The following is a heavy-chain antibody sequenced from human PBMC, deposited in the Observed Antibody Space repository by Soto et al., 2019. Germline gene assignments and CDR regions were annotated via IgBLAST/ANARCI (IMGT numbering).Heavy chain of an antibody. D-gene: IGHD3-3*01. CDR3: ARWWSGSRQGFDP. V-gene: IGHV4-31*03. CDR2: IYYSGST. J-gene: IGHJ5*02. CDR1: GGSISSGDYY. Sequence: QVQLQESGPGLVKPSQTLSLTCTVSGGSISSGDYYWSWIRQHPGKGLEWIGYIYYSGSTYYNPSLTSRVTISVDTSKNQFSLKLSSVTAADTAVYSCARWWSGSRQGFDPWGQGTLVTVSS.